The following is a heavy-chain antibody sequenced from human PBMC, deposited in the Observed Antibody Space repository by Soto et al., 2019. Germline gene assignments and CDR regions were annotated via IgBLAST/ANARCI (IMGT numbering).Heavy chain of an antibody. V-gene: IGHV4-30-4*01. Sequence: QVQLQESGPGLVKPSQTLSLTCTVSGGSISSGDYYWSWIRQPPGKGLEWIGYIYYSGSTYYNPALKSRVTRSVDTAKNHFTLKLSSVTAADTAVYYCAREPIDYGDYADAFDIWGQGTMVTVSS. J-gene: IGHJ3*02. D-gene: IGHD4-17*01. CDR3: AREPIDYGDYADAFDI. CDR1: GGSISSGDYY. CDR2: IYYSGST.